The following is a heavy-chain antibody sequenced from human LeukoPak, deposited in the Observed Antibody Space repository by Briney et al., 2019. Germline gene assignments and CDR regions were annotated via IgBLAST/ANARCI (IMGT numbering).Heavy chain of an antibody. CDR3: ATPLDFWSGYYY. J-gene: IGHJ4*02. CDR1: GYTLTELS. D-gene: IGHD3-3*01. CDR2: FDPEDGET. V-gene: IGHV1-24*01. Sequence: ASVKVSCKVSGYTLTELSMHWVRQAPGKGLEWMGGFDPEDGETIYAQKFQGRVTMTEDTSTDTAYMELSSLRSEDTAVYHCATPLDFWSGYYYWGQGTLVTVSS.